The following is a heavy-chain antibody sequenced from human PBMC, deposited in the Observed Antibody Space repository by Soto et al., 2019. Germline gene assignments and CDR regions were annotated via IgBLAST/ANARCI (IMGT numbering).Heavy chain of an antibody. CDR1: GFSLSTGGVG. CDR3: AHRRGGSYYRGWFDP. Sequence: SGPTLVNPTQTLTLTCTFSGFSLSTGGVGVGWIRQPPGKALEWLALIYWNDDKRYSPSLKSRLTITKDTSKNQVVLTMTNMDPVDTATYYCAHRRGGSYYRGWFDPWGQGTLVTVS. CDR2: IYWNDDK. J-gene: IGHJ5*02. D-gene: IGHD1-26*01. V-gene: IGHV2-5*01.